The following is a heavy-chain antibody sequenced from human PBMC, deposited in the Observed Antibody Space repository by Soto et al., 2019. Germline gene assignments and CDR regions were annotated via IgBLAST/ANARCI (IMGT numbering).Heavy chain of an antibody. D-gene: IGHD2-2*01. CDR1: GFTFSSYS. Sequence: GGSLRLSCAASGFTFSSYSMNWVRQAPGKGLEWVSSISSSSSYIYYADSVKGRFTISRDNAKNSLYLQMNSLRAEDTAVYYCAIDAPADIVVVPAANGVDYWGQGTLVTVSS. CDR2: ISSSSSYI. J-gene: IGHJ4*02. V-gene: IGHV3-21*01. CDR3: AIDAPADIVVVPAANGVDY.